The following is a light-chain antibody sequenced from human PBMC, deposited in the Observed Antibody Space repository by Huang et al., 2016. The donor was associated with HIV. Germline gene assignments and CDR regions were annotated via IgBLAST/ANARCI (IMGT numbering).Light chain of an antibody. CDR2: GAS. CDR1: QGVRHY. V-gene: IGKV1-9*01. CDR3: QQLNTYPLT. Sequence: IQLTQSPSSLSASVGDRVTITCRASQGVRHYLAWYQQKPVKAPKLLIYGASTLQSGVPSRFSGSGSGTEFTLAISSLQPEDSATYYCQQLNTYPLTCGGGTKVEIK. J-gene: IGKJ4*01.